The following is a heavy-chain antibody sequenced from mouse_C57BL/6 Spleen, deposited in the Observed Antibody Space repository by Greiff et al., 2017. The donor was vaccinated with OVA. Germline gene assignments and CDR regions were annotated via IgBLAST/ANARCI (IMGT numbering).Heavy chain of an antibody. CDR3: TRRDITTRDWYFDV. J-gene: IGHJ1*03. Sequence: QVQLQQSGAELVRPGASVTLSCKASGYTFTDYEMHWVKQTPVHGLEWIGAIDPETGGTAYNQKFKGKAILTADKSSSTAYMERRSLTSEDSAVYYCTRRDITTRDWYFDVWGTGTTVTVSS. CDR1: GYTFTDYE. CDR2: IDPETGGT. V-gene: IGHV1-15*01. D-gene: IGHD1-1*01.